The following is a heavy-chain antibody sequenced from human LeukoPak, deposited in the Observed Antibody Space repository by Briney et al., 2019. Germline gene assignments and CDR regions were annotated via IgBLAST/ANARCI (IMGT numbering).Heavy chain of an antibody. D-gene: IGHD2-2*01. CDR3: ARGYAYGMDV. CDR2: ISSSGNTI. CDR1: RFTFSDYE. Sequence: GGSLRLSCAASRFTFSDYEVNWVRQSPGKGLEWVSYISSSGNTIFYADSVKGRFTISRDNAKNSLYLQMNNLRAEDTALYYCARGYAYGMDVWGQGTTVTDSS. J-gene: IGHJ6*02. V-gene: IGHV3-48*03.